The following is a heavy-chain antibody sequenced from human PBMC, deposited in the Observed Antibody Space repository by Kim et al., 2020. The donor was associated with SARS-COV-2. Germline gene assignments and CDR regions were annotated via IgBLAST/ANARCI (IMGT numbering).Heavy chain of an antibody. V-gene: IGHV4-39*07. CDR2: IYYSGST. Sequence: SETLSLTCTVSGGSISSSSYYWGWIRQPPGKGLEWIGSIYYSGSTYYNPSLKRRVTISVDTSKNQFSLKLSSVTAADTAVYYCARGRYYGSGSYYPSDLPPAYWGQGTLVTVSS. CDR3: ARGRYYGSGSYYPSDLPPAY. CDR1: GGSISSSSYY. J-gene: IGHJ4*02. D-gene: IGHD3-10*01.